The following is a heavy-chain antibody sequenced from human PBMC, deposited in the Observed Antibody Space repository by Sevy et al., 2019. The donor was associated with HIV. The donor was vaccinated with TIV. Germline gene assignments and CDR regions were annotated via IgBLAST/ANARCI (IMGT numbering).Heavy chain of an antibody. D-gene: IGHD3-3*01. V-gene: IGHV4-59*01. CDR3: ARDSSTGITVHGVVTYGIDV. J-gene: IGHJ6*02. CDR2: VNYRGST. Sequence: SETLSLTCAVSGGSISSYYWTWIRQPPGKGLEWIGYVNYRGSTNYNPSLKSRLTMSVDISKNQFSLKLTSVTAADTAVYYCARDSSTGITVHGVVTYGIDVWGQGTTVTVSS. CDR1: GGSISSYY.